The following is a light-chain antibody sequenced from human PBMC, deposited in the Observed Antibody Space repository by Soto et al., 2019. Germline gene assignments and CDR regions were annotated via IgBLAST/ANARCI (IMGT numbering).Light chain of an antibody. CDR2: GAS. V-gene: IGKV1-5*01. CDR1: QSISSW. CDR3: QQYNSYDMWS. J-gene: IGKJ1*01. Sequence: DIQMTQSPSTLSASVGDRVTITCRASQSISSWLAWYQQKPGKAPKLLIYGASSLESGVPSMFSGSGSGTEFTLTISSLQPDDFATYYCQQYNSYDMWSFGQGTKVELK.